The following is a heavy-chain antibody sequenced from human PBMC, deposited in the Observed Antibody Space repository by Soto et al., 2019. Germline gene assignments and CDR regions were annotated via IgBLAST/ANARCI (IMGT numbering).Heavy chain of an antibody. Sequence: SETLSLTCTVSGGSISSYYWSWIRQPPGKGLEWIGYIYYSGSTNYNPSLKSRVTISVDTSKNQFSLKLSSVTAADTAVYYCASTETGDYYYYYMDVWGKGTTVTDSS. J-gene: IGHJ6*03. CDR3: ASTETGDYYYYYMDV. V-gene: IGHV4-59*08. CDR2: IYYSGST. D-gene: IGHD1-26*01. CDR1: GGSISSYY.